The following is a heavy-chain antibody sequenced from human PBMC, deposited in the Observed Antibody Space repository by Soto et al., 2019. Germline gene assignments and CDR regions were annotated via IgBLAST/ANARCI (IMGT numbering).Heavy chain of an antibody. Sequence: GGSLRLSCAASGFTFSSYGMHWVRQATGKGLEWVAVISYDGSNKYYADSVKGRFTISRDNSKNTLYLQMNSLRAEDTAVYYCAKGPYDFWSGYWFDYYYYMDVWGKGTTVTVSS. CDR2: ISYDGSNK. D-gene: IGHD3-3*01. V-gene: IGHV3-30*18. CDR3: AKGPYDFWSGYWFDYYYYMDV. J-gene: IGHJ6*03. CDR1: GFTFSSYG.